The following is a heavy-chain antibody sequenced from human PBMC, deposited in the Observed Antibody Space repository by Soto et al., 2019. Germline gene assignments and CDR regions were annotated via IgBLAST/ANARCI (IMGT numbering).Heavy chain of an antibody. V-gene: IGHV1-18*01. D-gene: IGHD2-15*01. CDR2: LSAYNGNP. CDR3: AGAALVLADRQYFPH. CDR1: GYTFTSYG. J-gene: IGHJ1*01. Sequence: QVQLVQSGPEVKKPGASVKVSCKASGYTFTSYGITWVRQAPGQGPEWMGWLSAYNGNPNYAQKFQGRVTMTTDTSTSPGYIELRSVRSDDTPVYYCAGAALVLADRQYFPHWGQGALVAVS.